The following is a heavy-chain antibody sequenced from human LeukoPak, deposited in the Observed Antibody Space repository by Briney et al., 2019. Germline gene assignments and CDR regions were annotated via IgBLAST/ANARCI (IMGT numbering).Heavy chain of an antibody. CDR2: IKQDGSEK. Sequence: GGSLRLSCAASGFTFITYWMTWVRQAPGKGLEWVANIKQDGSEKYYVDSVKGRFTIPRDNAKNSLYLQMNSLRAEDTAVYYCAKDIRGGRRYYGSGSYYTSFDYWGQGTLVTVSS. J-gene: IGHJ4*02. CDR1: GFTFITYW. V-gene: IGHV3-7*05. D-gene: IGHD3-10*01. CDR3: AKDIRGGRRYYGSGSYYTSFDY.